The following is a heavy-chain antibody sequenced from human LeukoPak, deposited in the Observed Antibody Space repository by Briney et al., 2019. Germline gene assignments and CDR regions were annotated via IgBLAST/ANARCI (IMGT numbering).Heavy chain of an antibody. V-gene: IGHV3-23*01. CDR2: ISGSGGST. Sequence: GGSLRLSCAASGFTFSSYAMSWVRQAPGKGLEWVSLISGSGGSTYYADSVKGRFTISRDKNTLYLQMNSLRAEDTAVYYCAKKSRGSSGYDDYWGQGTLVTVSS. CDR1: GFTFSSYA. CDR3: AKKSRGSSGYDDY. J-gene: IGHJ4*02. D-gene: IGHD3-22*01.